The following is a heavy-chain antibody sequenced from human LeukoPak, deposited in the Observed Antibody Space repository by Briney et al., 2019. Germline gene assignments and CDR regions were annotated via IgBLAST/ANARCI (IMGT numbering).Heavy chain of an antibody. Sequence: GGSLRLSCAASGFTFSSYSMNWVRQAPGKGLEWVSSISSSSSYIYYADSVKGRFTMSRDNAKNSLYLQMNSLRAEDTAAYYCARYSSGWYDAFDIWGQGTMVTVSS. J-gene: IGHJ3*02. CDR2: ISSSSSYI. V-gene: IGHV3-21*01. D-gene: IGHD6-19*01. CDR3: ARYSSGWYDAFDI. CDR1: GFTFSSYS.